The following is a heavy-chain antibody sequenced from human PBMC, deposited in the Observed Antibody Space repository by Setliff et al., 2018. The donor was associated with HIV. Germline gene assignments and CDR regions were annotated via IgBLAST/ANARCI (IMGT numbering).Heavy chain of an antibody. V-gene: IGHV1-8*01. CDR3: ARAGIVVVPATSFDP. J-gene: IGHJ5*02. Sequence: ASVKVSCKASGYTFVSHDINWVRQATGQGLEWMGWMNPNSGNTGYAEKFQGRVTITRDTSASTAYMELSSLRSEDTAVYYCARAGIVVVPATSFDPWGQGTLVTVSS. D-gene: IGHD2-2*01. CDR1: GYTFVSHD. CDR2: MNPNSGNT.